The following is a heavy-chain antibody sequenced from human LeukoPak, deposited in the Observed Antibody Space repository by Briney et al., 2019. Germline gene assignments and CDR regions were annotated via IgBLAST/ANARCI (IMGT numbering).Heavy chain of an antibody. D-gene: IGHD3-10*01. CDR1: GGSISSYY. Sequence: TSETLSLTCTVSGGSISSYYWSWIRQPAGKGLEWIGRIYTSGSTNYNPSLKSRVTMSVDTSKNQFSLKLSPVTAADTAVYYCAREGGVVRGVIHYYYYYYMDVWGKGTTVTISS. CDR3: AREGGVVRGVIHYYYYYYMDV. J-gene: IGHJ6*03. CDR2: IYTSGST. V-gene: IGHV4-4*07.